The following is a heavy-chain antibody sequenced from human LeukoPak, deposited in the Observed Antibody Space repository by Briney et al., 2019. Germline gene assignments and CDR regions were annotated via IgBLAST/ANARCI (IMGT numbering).Heavy chain of an antibody. J-gene: IGHJ4*02. CDR2: INPRSGGT. CDR3: ARGSSISGTTVPSDY. D-gene: IGHD1-7*01. CDR1: GYSFTDYY. Sequence: GASVKVSCKASGYSFTDYYMHWVRQAPGQGLEWMAWINPRSGGTKYAQNFQGRVTMTGDTSISAGYMELNSLTSDDTAVYFCARGSSISGTTVPSDYWGQGTLVTVPS. V-gene: IGHV1-2*02.